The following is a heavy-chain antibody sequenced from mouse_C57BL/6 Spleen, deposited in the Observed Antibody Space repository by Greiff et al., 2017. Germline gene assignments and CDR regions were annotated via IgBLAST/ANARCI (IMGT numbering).Heavy chain of an antibody. CDR2: INPNNGGT. CDR3: ARWGYYYGSTNMDY. Sequence: VQLQQSGPELVKPVASVKISCKASGYTFTYYYMNWVKQSHGKSLEWIGDINPNNGGTSYNQKFKGKATLTVDKSSSTAYMELRSLTSEDSAVYYCARWGYYYGSTNMDYWGQGTSVTVSS. V-gene: IGHV1-26*01. CDR1: GYTFTYYY. D-gene: IGHD1-1*01. J-gene: IGHJ4*01.